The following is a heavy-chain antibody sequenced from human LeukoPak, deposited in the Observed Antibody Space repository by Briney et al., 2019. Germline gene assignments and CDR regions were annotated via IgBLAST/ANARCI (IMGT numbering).Heavy chain of an antibody. Sequence: GMSLRLSCAASGFRFRNYGMYWVRQAPGKGLEWVSVIWYDGNKNFYGDSVKGRFTISRDNSKNTVYLQMNRLRVEDTAVYYCAREAPGDTYSGMDVWGHGTTVIVSS. CDR3: AREAPGDTYSGMDV. CDR1: GFRFRNYG. J-gene: IGHJ6*02. D-gene: IGHD5-12*01. CDR2: IWYDGNKN. V-gene: IGHV3-33*01.